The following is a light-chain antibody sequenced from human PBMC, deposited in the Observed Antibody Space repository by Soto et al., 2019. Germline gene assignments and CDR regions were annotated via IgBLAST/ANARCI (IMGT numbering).Light chain of an antibody. V-gene: IGLV2-8*01. J-gene: IGLJ1*01. CDR1: SSDVGAYKY. CDR2: AVS. CDR3: ISYTSDDVRYV. Sequence: QSALTQPPSASGSPGQSVTISCTGTSSDVGAYKYVSWYQQHPGKAPKLMIYAVSERPSGVPDRFSGSKSGNTASLTVSGLQAEDEADYYCISYTSDDVRYVFGTGTKLTVL.